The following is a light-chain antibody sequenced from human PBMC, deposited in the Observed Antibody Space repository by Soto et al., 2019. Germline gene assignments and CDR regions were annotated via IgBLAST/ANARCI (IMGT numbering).Light chain of an antibody. J-gene: IGLJ2*01. V-gene: IGLV1-40*01. CDR3: QSYDSSLSGFVV. CDR1: SSHIGAGYD. Sequence: QSVLTQPPSVSGAPGQRVTISCTGSSSHIGAGYDVHWYQQPPGTAPKLLIYGNSNRPSGVPDRFSGSKSGTSASLAITGLQAEDEADYYGQSYDSSLSGFVVFGGGTKLTVL. CDR2: GNS.